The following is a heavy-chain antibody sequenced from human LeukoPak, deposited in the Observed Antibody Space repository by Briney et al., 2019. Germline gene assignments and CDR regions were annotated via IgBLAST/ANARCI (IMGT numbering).Heavy chain of an antibody. CDR3: ARQIASAGTAGFDF. J-gene: IGHJ4*02. CDR1: GGSISSYY. V-gene: IGHV4-4*07. CDR2: IYSTGST. Sequence: SETLSLTCTVSGGSISSYYWSWIRQPAGKGLEWIGRIYSTGSTNYNPSLKSRVTMPVDTSKNQFSPRLRSVTAADTAVYYCARQIASAGTAGFDFWGQGALVTVSS. D-gene: IGHD6-13*01.